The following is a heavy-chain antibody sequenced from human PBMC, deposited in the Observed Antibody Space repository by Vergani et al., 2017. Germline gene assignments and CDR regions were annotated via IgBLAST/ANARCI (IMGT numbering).Heavy chain of an antibody. CDR3: ARDRGGSYADF. V-gene: IGHV3-33*08. J-gene: IGHJ4*02. CDR1: GFTFSSYW. D-gene: IGHD1-26*01. Sequence: VQLVESGGGLVQPGGSLRLSCAASGFTFSSYWMSWVRQAPGKGLEWVAIIWYDGSNEHYADSVKGRFTISRDTSKNTLYLQMNSLRVEDTAVYYCARDRGGSYADFWGQGTLVTVSS. CDR2: IWYDGSNE.